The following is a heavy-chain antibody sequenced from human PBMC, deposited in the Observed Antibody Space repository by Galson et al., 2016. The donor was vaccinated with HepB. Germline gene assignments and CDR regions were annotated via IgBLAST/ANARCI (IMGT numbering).Heavy chain of an antibody. V-gene: IGHV3-23*01. J-gene: IGHJ6*02. CDR3: AKYEKFLEWLLPTYYYYAMDV. CDR2: VSGSGRST. CDR1: GFSFSSFA. Sequence: SLRLSCAASGFSFSSFAMGWVRQAPGKGLEWVSVVSGSGRSTYYAHSVKGRFTISRDNSKSTLYLQMNSLRAEDTAVYYCAKYEKFLEWLLPTYYYYAMDVGGQGTTVTVSS. D-gene: IGHD3-3*01.